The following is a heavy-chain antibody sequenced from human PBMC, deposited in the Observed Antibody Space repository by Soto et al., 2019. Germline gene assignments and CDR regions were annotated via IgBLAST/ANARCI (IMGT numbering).Heavy chain of an antibody. CDR3: ARGGGRWLQSDY. Sequence: QVQLQESGPGLVKPSQTLSLTCTVSGGSISSGDYYWSWLRQRPGKDLEWIGYIYYSGSTYYNPSLKRRVTISVDTSKNQFALKLSSVTAADTAVYYCARGGGRWLQSDYCGQGTLVTVSS. CDR1: GGSISSGDYY. D-gene: IGHD1-26*01. J-gene: IGHJ4*02. CDR2: IYYSGST. V-gene: IGHV4-30-4*01.